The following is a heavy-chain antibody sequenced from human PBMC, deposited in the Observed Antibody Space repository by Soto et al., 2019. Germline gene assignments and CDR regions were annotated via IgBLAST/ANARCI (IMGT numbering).Heavy chain of an antibody. Sequence: SETLSLTCAVYGGSFSGYYWSWIRQPPGKGLEWIGEINHSGSTNYNPSLKSRVTISVDTSKNQFSLKLSSVTAADMAVYYCARGLSRLQRVLHWGQGTLVTVSS. V-gene: IGHV4-34*01. J-gene: IGHJ4*02. CDR2: INHSGST. CDR3: ARGLSRLQRVLH. CDR1: GGSFSGYY. D-gene: IGHD4-4*01.